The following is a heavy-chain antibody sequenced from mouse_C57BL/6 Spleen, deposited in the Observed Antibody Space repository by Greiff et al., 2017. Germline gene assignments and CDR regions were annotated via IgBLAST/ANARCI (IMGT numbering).Heavy chain of an antibody. CDR1: GYTFTSYW. J-gene: IGHJ4*01. D-gene: IGHD2-10*01. Sequence: QVQLQQSGAELAKPGASVKLSCTASGYTFTSYWMHWVKQRPGQGLEWIGYINPSSGYTKYNQKFKDKATLTADKSSSTAYMQLSSLTYEDSAVYYCARGPSYSSYAMDYWGQGTSVTVSS. CDR3: ARGPSYSSYAMDY. CDR2: INPSSGYT. V-gene: IGHV1-7*01.